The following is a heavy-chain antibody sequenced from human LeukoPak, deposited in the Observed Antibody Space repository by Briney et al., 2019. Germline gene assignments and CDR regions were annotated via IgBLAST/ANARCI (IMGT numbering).Heavy chain of an antibody. CDR2: IYSSGSS. CDR3: ARIWAVTALDWYFDL. Sequence: PSETLSLTCTVSGGSISRYYWSWLRQPAGKGLEWIGRIYSSGSSYYNPSLKSRVTMSVDTSKNQFFLKLSSVTAADTAVYYCARIWAVTALDWYFDLWGRGTLVTVSS. D-gene: IGHD2-21*02. J-gene: IGHJ2*01. V-gene: IGHV4-4*07. CDR1: GGSISRYY.